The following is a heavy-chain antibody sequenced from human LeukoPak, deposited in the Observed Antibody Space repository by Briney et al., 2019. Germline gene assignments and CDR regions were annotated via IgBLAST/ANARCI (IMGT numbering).Heavy chain of an antibody. CDR2: MNPNSGNT. V-gene: IGHV1-8*03. Sequence: GASVKVSCKASGYTFTSYDINWVRQATGQGPEWMGWMNPNSGNTGYAQKFRGRVSITRNTSISTAYMELSSLVSEDTAVYYWARLGELSSDDYWGQGTLVTVSS. J-gene: IGHJ4*02. CDR1: GYTFTSYD. D-gene: IGHD3-16*02. CDR3: ARLGELSSDDY.